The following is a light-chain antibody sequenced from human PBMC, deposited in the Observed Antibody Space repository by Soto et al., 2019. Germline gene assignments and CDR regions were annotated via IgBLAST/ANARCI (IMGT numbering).Light chain of an antibody. Sequence: DIQMTQSPSTLSGSVGDRVTITCRASQTISSWLAWYQQKPGKAPKLLIYKASTLKSGVPSRFSGGGSGTDFTLTISSLQPDDSATYYCQHYETYSSTFGQGTKVDIK. V-gene: IGKV1-5*03. CDR1: QTISSW. J-gene: IGKJ1*01. CDR2: KAS. CDR3: QHYETYSST.